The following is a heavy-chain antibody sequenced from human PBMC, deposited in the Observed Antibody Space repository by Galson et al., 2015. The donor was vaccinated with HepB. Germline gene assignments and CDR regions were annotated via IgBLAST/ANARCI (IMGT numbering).Heavy chain of an antibody. V-gene: IGHV3-21*01. CDR1: GFTVSRTY. CDR2: IATGNTHM. J-gene: IGHJ3*02. D-gene: IGHD2-2*01. CDR3: ARDLSTSRRAYDI. Sequence: SLRLSCAASGFTVSRTYMNWVRQAPGKGLEWVSFIATGNTHMKYAESVKGRFTISRDDAKNSLYLQMSSLRAEDTAIYYCARDLSTSRRAYDIWGQGTLVTVSS.